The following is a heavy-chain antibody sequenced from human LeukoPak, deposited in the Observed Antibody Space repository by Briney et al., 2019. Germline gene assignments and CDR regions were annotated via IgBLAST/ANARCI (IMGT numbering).Heavy chain of an antibody. Sequence: PGGPLRLSCAASGLSFSNYGMHWVRQAPGKGLEWVALIQSDGSKTYSADSVKGRFTISRDNPRNTLYLQMNRLRPEDTAVYYCAKRYCKSATCRSDMDAWGQGTTVTVSS. CDR3: AKRYCKSATCRSDMDA. J-gene: IGHJ6*02. V-gene: IGHV3-30*02. CDR1: GLSFSNYG. CDR2: IQSDGSKT. D-gene: IGHD2-15*01.